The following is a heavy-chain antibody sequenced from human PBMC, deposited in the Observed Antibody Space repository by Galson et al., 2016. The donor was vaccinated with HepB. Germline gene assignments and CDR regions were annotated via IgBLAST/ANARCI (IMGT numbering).Heavy chain of an antibody. D-gene: IGHD3/OR15-3a*01. CDR2: MSPYSGNT. CDR3: ARARSGYDFLS. CDR1: GYTITTYD. Sequence: SVKVSCKASGYTITTYDINWVRQATGQGLEWVGWMSPYSGNTGYAQQSQDRVTMTWDSSTSTVYMELRSPTSDDTAVYYCARARSGYDFLSWGRGTLVTVSS. V-gene: IGHV1-8*01. J-gene: IGHJ5*02.